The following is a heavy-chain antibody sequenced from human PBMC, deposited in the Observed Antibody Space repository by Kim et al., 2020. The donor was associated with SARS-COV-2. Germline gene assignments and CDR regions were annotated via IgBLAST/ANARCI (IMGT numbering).Heavy chain of an antibody. V-gene: IGHV3-7*03. D-gene: IGHD3-10*01. CDR2: IKFNGREQ. Sequence: GGSLRLSCVASGLTFNNYWMTWVRQAPGKGLEWVANIKFNGREQYYVDSVKGRFTISSDNAQSSLYLQMNSLRVDDTAIYYCASGKGYYYGSASFDYWGQGALVTVSS. CDR3: ASGKGYYYGSASFDY. CDR1: GLTFNNYW. J-gene: IGHJ4*02.